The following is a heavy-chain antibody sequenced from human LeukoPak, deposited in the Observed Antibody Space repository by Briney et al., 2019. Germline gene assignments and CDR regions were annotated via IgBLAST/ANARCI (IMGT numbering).Heavy chain of an antibody. Sequence: GGSLRLSCAASGFTFSSHAMSWVRQAPGKGLEWVSGISGGGGSTNYADSVKGRFTISRDNSKNTLYLRMNSLRAEDTAVFYCAKASLLSDFWSGPKGYYFDYWGQGALVTVSS. CDR3: AKASLLSDFWSGPKGYYFDY. CDR1: GFTFSSHA. V-gene: IGHV3-23*01. D-gene: IGHD3-3*01. J-gene: IGHJ4*02. CDR2: ISGGGGST.